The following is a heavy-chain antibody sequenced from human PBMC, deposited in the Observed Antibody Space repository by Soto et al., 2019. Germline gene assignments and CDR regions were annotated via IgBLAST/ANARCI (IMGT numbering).Heavy chain of an antibody. CDR3: IPDLGELSGHYFDY. CDR2: IRNRANSYAT. Sequence: EVQLVESGGGLVQPGESLKLSCAASGFTFSRSAIHWVRQASGKGLEWVGRIRNRANSYATTYAASLEGRKTISIDDSKDTAFLQMNSLKIEDTAIYYCIPDLGELSGHYFDYCGQGTQVTVSA. J-gene: IGHJ4*02. D-gene: IGHD3-10*01. V-gene: IGHV3-73*02. CDR1: GFTFSRSA.